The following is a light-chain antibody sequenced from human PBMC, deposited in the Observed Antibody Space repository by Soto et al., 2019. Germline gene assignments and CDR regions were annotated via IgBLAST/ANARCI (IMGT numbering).Light chain of an antibody. CDR3: SSYTSSSTLYV. CDR1: SSDVGGYNY. J-gene: IGLJ1*01. CDR2: DGS. V-gene: IGLV2-14*01. Sequence: QSALTQPASVSGSPGQSITISCTGTSSDVGGYNYVSWYQQHPGKAPKLMIYDGSNRPAGVSNRFSGSKSGNTAPLTISGLQAEDEADYYCSSYTSSSTLYVFGTGTKVTVL.